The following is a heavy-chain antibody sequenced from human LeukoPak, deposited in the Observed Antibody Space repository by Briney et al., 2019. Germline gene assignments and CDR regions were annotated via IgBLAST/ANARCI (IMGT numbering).Heavy chain of an antibody. J-gene: IGHJ4*02. CDR2: INHSGST. CDR1: GGSFSGYY. D-gene: IGHD3-10*01. CDR3: ARHLSRLYGSGSYYIHSRGFDY. V-gene: IGHV4-34*01. Sequence: SETLSLTCTVYGGSFSGYYWSWIRQPPGKGLEWIGEINHSGSTNYNPSLKSRVTISVDTSKNQFSLELSSVTAADTAVYYCARHLSRLYGSGSYYIHSRGFDYWGQGTLVTVSS.